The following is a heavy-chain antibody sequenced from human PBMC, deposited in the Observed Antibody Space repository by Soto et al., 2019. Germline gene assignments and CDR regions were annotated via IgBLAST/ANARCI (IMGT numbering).Heavy chain of an antibody. CDR1: GGSISSSSYY. J-gene: IGHJ5*02. V-gene: IGHV4-39*01. D-gene: IGHD4-17*01. Sequence: SETLSLTCTVSGGSISSSSYYWGWIRQPPGKGLEWIGSIYYSGSTYYNPSLKSRVTISVDTSKNQFSLKLSSVTAADTAVYYCARPGDFALNWFDPWGQGTLVTVSS. CDR3: ARPGDFALNWFDP. CDR2: IYYSGST.